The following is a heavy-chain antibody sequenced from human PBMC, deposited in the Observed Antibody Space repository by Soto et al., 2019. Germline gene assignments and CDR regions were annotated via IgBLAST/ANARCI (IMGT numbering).Heavy chain of an antibody. CDR1: GFTFIGHA. Sequence: GGSLRLSCAASGFTFIGHAMNWVRQAPGKGLEWVSAITGGGVSTYYADSLSGRFTISGDNSKNTLYLQMNSLRAEDTAIYYCARSQAMAGRSYFYYGMDVWGQGTTVTVSS. CDR3: ARSQAMAGRSYFYYGMDV. D-gene: IGHD6-19*01. V-gene: IGHV3-23*01. CDR2: ITGGGVST. J-gene: IGHJ6*02.